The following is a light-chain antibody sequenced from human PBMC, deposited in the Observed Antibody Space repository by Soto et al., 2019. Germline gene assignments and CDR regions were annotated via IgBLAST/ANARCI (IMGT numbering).Light chain of an antibody. Sequence: QSALTQPASVSGSPGQSITISCTGTSSDICAYTFVSWYQQHPVKAPKLMLYDVNIRPSGVSNRFSGSTSGNTASLTISGLQAEYEADYYFTSWTTSTTMIFGVGTKLTVL. CDR2: DVN. V-gene: IGLV2-14*03. CDR3: TSWTTSTTMI. CDR1: SSDICAYTF. J-gene: IGLJ2*01.